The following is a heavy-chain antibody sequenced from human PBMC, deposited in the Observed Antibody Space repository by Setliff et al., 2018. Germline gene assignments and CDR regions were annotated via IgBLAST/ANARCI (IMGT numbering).Heavy chain of an antibody. D-gene: IGHD1-26*01. V-gene: IGHV4-61*02. J-gene: IGHJ4*02. CDR3: ARDNTIVGATDY. CDR1: GGSITSGSYY. CDR2: LHTSGTA. Sequence: SETLSLTCAVSGGSITSGSYYWSWIRQPAGEGLEWIGRLHTSGTAVYNPSLEGRVTISADTSTNHFSLKLTSVTAADTAVYYCARDNTIVGATDYWGQGALVTVSS.